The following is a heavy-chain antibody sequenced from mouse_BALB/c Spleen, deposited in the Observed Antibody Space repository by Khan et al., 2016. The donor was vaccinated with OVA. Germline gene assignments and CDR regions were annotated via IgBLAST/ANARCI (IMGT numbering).Heavy chain of an antibody. J-gene: IGHJ3*01. CDR2: ISSGGDYT. Sequence: EVELVESGGDLVEPGGSLKLSCAASGFTFSSYSMSWVRQTPDKRLEWVATISSGGDYTYYPDIVKGRFTISRDNAKNTLYLQMSSLMSEDTAMYYCASHLTGSFAYWGQGTLVAVSA. CDR1: GFTFSSYS. CDR3: ASHLTGSFAY. V-gene: IGHV5-6*01. D-gene: IGHD4-1*01.